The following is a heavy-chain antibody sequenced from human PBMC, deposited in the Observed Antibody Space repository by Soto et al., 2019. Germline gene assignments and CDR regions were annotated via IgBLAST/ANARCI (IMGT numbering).Heavy chain of an antibody. Sequence: ASVKVSCKASGYNFGNYAISWVRQAPGQGLEWMGWISANTGYTTYAQKLQGRVTMTIDTSTSTAYMELSSLRSEDTAVYYCARDLGGVYESNWFDPWGQG. CDR3: ARDLGGVYESNWFDP. D-gene: IGHD3-22*01. V-gene: IGHV1-18*01. J-gene: IGHJ5*02. CDR2: ISANTGYT. CDR1: GYNFGNYA.